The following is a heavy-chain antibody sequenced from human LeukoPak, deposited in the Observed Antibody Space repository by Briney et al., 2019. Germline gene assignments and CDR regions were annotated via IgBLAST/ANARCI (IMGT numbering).Heavy chain of an antibody. CDR3: ARQKLGYCSSTSCYSDY. J-gene: IGHJ4*02. CDR2: IDPSDSYT. CDR1: GYSFTSYR. D-gene: IGHD2-2*01. V-gene: IGHV5-10-1*01. Sequence: GESLRISCKGSGYSFTSYRISWVRQMPGKGLEWMGRIDPSDSYTNYSPSFQGHVTISADKSISTAYLQWSSLKASDTAMYYCARQKLGYCSSTSCYSDYWGQGTLVTVSS.